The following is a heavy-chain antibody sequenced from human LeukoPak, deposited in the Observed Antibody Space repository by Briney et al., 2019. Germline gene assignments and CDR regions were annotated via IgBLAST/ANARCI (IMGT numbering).Heavy chain of an antibody. CDR2: IYTSGST. V-gene: IGHV4-4*09. J-gene: IGHJ5*02. Sequence: SETLFLTCTVSGGSISSYYWSWIRQPPGKGLEWIGYIYTSGSTNYNPSLKSRVTISLDTSKNQSSLKLSSVTAADTAVYYCARHLGRFDPWGQGTLVTVSS. CDR3: ARHLGRFDP. CDR1: GGSISSYY.